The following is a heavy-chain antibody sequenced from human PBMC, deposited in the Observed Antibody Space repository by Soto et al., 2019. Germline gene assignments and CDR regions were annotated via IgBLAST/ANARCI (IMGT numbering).Heavy chain of an antibody. J-gene: IGHJ5*02. CDR3: ERDLIVGATSHWFEP. CDR2: ISAYNGNT. V-gene: IGHV1-18*01. CDR1: GYTFTSYG. Sequence: GASVKVSCKASGYTFTSYGISWVRQAPGQGLEWMGGISAYNGNTNYAQKLQGRVTMTTDTSTSTAYMELRSLRSDDTAVYYCERDLIVGATSHWFEPWGQGNLVTVSS. D-gene: IGHD1-26*01.